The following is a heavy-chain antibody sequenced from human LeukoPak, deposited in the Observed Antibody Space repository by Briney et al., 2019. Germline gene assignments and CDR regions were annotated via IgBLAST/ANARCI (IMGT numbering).Heavy chain of an antibody. D-gene: IGHD2-2*01. CDR3: ARRHQEWDIVVVPAAYDY. J-gene: IGHJ4*02. CDR1: GYTFTSYA. V-gene: IGHV7-4-1*02. Sequence: GASVKVSCKASGYTFTSYAMNWVRQAPGQGLEWMGWINTNTGNPTYAQGFTGRFVFSLDTSVSTAYLQISSLKAEDTAVYYCARRHQEWDIVVVPAAYDYWGQGTLVTVSS. CDR2: INTNTGNP.